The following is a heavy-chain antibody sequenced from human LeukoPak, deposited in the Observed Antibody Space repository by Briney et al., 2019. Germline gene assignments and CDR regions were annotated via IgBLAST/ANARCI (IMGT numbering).Heavy chain of an antibody. J-gene: IGHJ4*01. V-gene: IGHV3-33*01. CDR1: GVIFSDYG. CDR3: ARDAQRGFDYSNSLEY. Sequence: RGSLRLSSAASGVIFSDYGMRLVRDTPRERLEWVAVIWGDGSNEFYAGSVKGRFTISRDNSQYTVFLQMNSLRVEDTDMYYCARDAQRGFDYSNSLEYWGHGTLVTVSS. CDR2: IWGDGSNE. D-gene: IGHD4-11*01.